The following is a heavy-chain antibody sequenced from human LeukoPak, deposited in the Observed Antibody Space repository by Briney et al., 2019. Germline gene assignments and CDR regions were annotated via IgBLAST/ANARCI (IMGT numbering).Heavy chain of an antibody. Sequence: PGGSLRLSCAVSGFTFSDYAMHWVRQAPRTGQEWVSLISYDGSNKYYADSVKGRFTISRDNSKNTLYLQMNTLRSEDTAVYYCARDLGYSNGHPFEFWGQGTLVTVSS. CDR3: ARDLGYSNGHPFEF. CDR2: ISYDGSNK. J-gene: IGHJ4*02. V-gene: IGHV3-30*04. CDR1: GFTFSDYA. D-gene: IGHD5-18*01.